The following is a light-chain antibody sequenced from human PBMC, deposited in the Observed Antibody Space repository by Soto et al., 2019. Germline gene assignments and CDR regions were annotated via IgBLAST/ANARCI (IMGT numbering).Light chain of an antibody. Sequence: QMTQSPSSLFASVGDRVTITCRASQSISSHLNWYQQKVGQTPRLLIYAASTLQSEVPPRFSGSCSGTEFTLTISGLQREDFATYYCQQSHSSPLTFGGGTKIQI. CDR1: QSISSH. CDR3: QQSHSSPLT. CDR2: AAS. J-gene: IGKJ4*01. V-gene: IGKV1-39*01.